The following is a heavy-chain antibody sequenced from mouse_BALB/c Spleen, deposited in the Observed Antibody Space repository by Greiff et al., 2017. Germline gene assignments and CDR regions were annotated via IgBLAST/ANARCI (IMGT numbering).Heavy chain of an antibody. D-gene: IGHD2-10*02. J-gene: IGHJ2*01. CDR3: ARRRYGNYFDY. CDR1: GYTFTSYW. CDR2: INPSTGYT. Sequence: VQLQQSGAELAKPGASVKMSCKASGYTFTSYWMHWVNQRPGQGLEWIGYINPSTGYTEYNQKFKDKATLTADKSSSTAYMQLSSLTSEDSAVYYCARRRYGNYFDYWGQGTTLTVSS. V-gene: IGHV1-7*01.